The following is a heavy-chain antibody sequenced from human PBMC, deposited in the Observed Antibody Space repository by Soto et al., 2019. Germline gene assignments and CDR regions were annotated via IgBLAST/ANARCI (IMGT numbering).Heavy chain of an antibody. CDR3: ASYSSGWYDVSY. CDR1: GGSVSSGSYY. J-gene: IGHJ4*02. Sequence: QVQLQESGPGLVKPSETLSLTYTVSGGSVSSGSYYWSWIRQPPGKGLEWIGYIYYSGSTNYNPSLKSRVTISVDTSKNQFSLKLNSVTAADTAVYCCASYSSGWYDVSYWGQGTLVTVSS. D-gene: IGHD6-19*01. V-gene: IGHV4-61*01. CDR2: IYYSGST.